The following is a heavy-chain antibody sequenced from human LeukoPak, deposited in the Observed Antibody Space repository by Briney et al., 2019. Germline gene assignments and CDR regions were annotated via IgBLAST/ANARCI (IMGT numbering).Heavy chain of an antibody. CDR3: AKRGYDSSGYYFIAAHEYFQH. V-gene: IGHV3-23*01. Sequence: GGSLRLSCAASGFTFSSYAMSWVRQAPGKGLEWVSAISGNGGSTYYADSVKGRFTISRDNSKNTLYLQMNSLRAEDTAVYYCAKRGYDSSGYYFIAAHEYFQHWGQGTLVTVSS. CDR1: GFTFSSYA. CDR2: ISGNGGST. D-gene: IGHD3-22*01. J-gene: IGHJ1*01.